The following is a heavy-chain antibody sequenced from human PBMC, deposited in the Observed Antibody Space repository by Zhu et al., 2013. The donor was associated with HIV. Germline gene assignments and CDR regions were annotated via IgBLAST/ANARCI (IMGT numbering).Heavy chain of an antibody. CDR2: FYYSGST. CDR3: ARARGSYDFWSGYYYYGLDV. D-gene: IGHD3-3*01. J-gene: IGHJ6*02. Sequence: VQLQQWGGRNWSKAFRRPCPSPALSSGGSVSSGSYYWSWIRQPPGKGLEWIGHFYYSGSTNYNPSLKSRVTISVDTSKNQFSLKLSSVTAADTAVYYCARARGSYDFWSGYYYYGLDVWGQGTTVTVSS. CDR1: GGSVSSGSYY. V-gene: IGHV4-61*01.